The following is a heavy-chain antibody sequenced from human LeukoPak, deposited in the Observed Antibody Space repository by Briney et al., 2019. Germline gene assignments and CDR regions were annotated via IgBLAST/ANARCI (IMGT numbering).Heavy chain of an antibody. D-gene: IGHD1-1*01. CDR1: GGSMSSNY. CDR2: IYNSGTIYYSGST. Sequence: KPSETLSLTCTVSGGSMSSNYWSWIRQPPGKGLEWIGYIYNSGTIYYSGSTNYNPSLLSRVTISVDTSKNQFSLKLRSVTAADTAVYYCARDNRSTGRSDYWGQGTLVTVSS. V-gene: IGHV4-59*12. J-gene: IGHJ4*02. CDR3: ARDNRSTGRSDY.